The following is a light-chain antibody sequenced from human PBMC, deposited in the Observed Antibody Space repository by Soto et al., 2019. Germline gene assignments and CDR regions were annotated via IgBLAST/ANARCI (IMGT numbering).Light chain of an antibody. V-gene: IGLV2-14*01. Sequence: HSALTQPASVSGSPGQSITISCTGTSSDVGGYNYVSWYQQHPGKAPKLMIYDVSNRPSGVSNRFSGSKSGNTASLTISGLQAEDEADYYCSSYTSSSTPHVVFGGGTKLTVL. CDR3: SSYTSSSTPHVV. J-gene: IGLJ2*01. CDR2: DVS. CDR1: SSDVGGYNY.